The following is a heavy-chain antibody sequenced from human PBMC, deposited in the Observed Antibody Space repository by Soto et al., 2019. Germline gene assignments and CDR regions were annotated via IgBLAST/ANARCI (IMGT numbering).Heavy chain of an antibody. V-gene: IGHV1-18*04. J-gene: IGHJ2*01. CDR3: ARDRGLRQQPSDASPGYVDL. Sequence: GASVKVSCKASGYTFTRYGISWVRQAPGQGLEWMGWISGYNGNTNYAQTLQGRVTMTTDTSTNTAYMELRSLRTDDTAVYYCARDRGLRQQPSDASPGYVDLWGRGTLVTVSS. CDR2: ISGYNGNT. D-gene: IGHD3-10*01. CDR1: GYTFTRYG.